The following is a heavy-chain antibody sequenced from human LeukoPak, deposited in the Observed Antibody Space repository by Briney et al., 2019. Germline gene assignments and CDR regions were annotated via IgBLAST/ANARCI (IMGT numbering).Heavy chain of an antibody. Sequence: ASVKVSCKVSGYTLTELSMHWVRQAPGKGLEWMGGFDPEDGETIYAQKFQGRVTMTEDTSTDTAYMELSSLRSEDTAVYYCARAHYDSSGYYSPQDYWGQGTLVTVSS. CDR2: FDPEDGET. CDR3: ARAHYDSSGYYSPQDY. V-gene: IGHV1-24*01. J-gene: IGHJ4*02. D-gene: IGHD3-22*01. CDR1: GYTLTELS.